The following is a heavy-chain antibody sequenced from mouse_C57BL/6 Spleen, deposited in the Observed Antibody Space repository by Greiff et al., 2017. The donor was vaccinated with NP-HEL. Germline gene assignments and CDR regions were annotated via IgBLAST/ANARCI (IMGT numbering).Heavy chain of an antibody. CDR2: IYPGGGYT. Sequence: VKLVESGAELVRPGTSVKMSCKASGYTFTNYWIGWAKQRPGHGLEWIGDIYPGGGYTNYNEKFKGKATLTADKSSSTAYMQFSSLTSEDSAIYYCARRAGYYGSSDYAMDYWGQGTSVTVSS. V-gene: IGHV1-63*01. J-gene: IGHJ4*01. D-gene: IGHD1-1*01. CDR1: GYTFTNYW. CDR3: ARRAGYYGSSDYAMDY.